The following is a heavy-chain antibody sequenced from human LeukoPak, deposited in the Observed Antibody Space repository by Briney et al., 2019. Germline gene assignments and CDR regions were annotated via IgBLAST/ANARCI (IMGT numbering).Heavy chain of an antibody. V-gene: IGHV4-4*07. CDR1: GGSISSYY. J-gene: IGHJ3*02. D-gene: IGHD1-26*01. CDR2: IYTSGST. Sequence: SETLSLTCTVSGGSISSYYWSWIRQPAGKGLEWIGRIYTSGSTNYNPSLKSRVSISVDTSKSQLSLRLRSVTAADTAMFYCVGMRGCGATGAFDIWGQGTVVTVSS. CDR3: VGMRGCGATGAFDI.